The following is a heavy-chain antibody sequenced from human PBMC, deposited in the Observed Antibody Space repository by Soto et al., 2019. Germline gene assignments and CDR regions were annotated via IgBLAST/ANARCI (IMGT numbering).Heavy chain of an antibody. CDR3: ARVTVRGAHRGPFDY. CDR1: GGSISSGGYS. D-gene: IGHD3-10*01. V-gene: IGHV4-30-2*01. CDR2: IYHSGST. J-gene: IGHJ4*02. Sequence: SETLSLTCAVSGGSISSGGYSWSWIRQPPGKGLEWIGYIYHSGSTYYNPSLKSRVTISVDRSKNQFSLKLSSVTAADTAVYYCARVTVRGAHRGPFDYWGQGTLVTVSS.